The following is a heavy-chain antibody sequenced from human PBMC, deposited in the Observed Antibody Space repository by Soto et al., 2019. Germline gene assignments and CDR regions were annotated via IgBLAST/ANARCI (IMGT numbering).Heavy chain of an antibody. D-gene: IGHD3-3*01. CDR1: GFTFSNYD. V-gene: IGHV3-23*01. J-gene: IGHJ6*02. Sequence: EVQLLESGGGLVQPGGSLRLSCAAAGFTFSNYDLTWVRQSPVKGLEWVSTFSGSGGSTYYADSVRGRFTISRDNSKNTLFLQMNSLRVEDTAIYYCARDWTGDTCPCLDVWDQGTTVSVSS. CDR2: FSGSGGST. CDR3: ARDWTGDTCPCLDV.